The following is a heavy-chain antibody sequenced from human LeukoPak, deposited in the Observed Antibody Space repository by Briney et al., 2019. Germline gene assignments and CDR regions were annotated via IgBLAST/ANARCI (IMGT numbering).Heavy chain of an antibody. CDR2: TYYRSKWYN. V-gene: IGHV6-1*01. Sequence: SQTLALTCAISGDSVSNSIATWDWIRQSPSGGLEWLGRTYYRSKWYNDYAVSVKSRITINPDTSKNQFSPQLNSVTPEDTAVYYCARGPLPPSRVDLDVWGQGTTVTVSS. J-gene: IGHJ6*02. CDR1: GDSVSNSIAT. CDR3: ARGPLPPSRVDLDV.